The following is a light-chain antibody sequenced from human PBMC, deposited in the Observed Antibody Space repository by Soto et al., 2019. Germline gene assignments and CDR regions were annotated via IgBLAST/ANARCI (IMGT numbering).Light chain of an antibody. CDR3: RQYGGSPIT. Sequence: IVLTQSPGTLSLSRGERVTLSCRASQSVTTRLAWYQHEPGQAPTLLMSGASNRASGVPVRFSGSGSGTDFTLTITRLEPEDFALYYCRQYGGSPITFGLGTRLEIK. J-gene: IGKJ5*01. CDR2: GAS. CDR1: QSVTTR. V-gene: IGKV3-20*01.